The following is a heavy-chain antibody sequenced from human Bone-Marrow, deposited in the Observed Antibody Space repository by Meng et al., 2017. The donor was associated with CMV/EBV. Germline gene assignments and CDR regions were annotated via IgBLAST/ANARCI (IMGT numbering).Heavy chain of an antibody. CDR2: ISSSGDRT. CDR1: GFTFSNFE. D-gene: IGHD3-3*01. Sequence: GESLKISCAASGFTFSNFEMHWVRQAPGKGLEWISYISSSGDRTLNADSVRGRFRTSRDNAKNSIYLEMKSLRVEDTAIYYCARGFTTDYRGQGTLVTVSS. V-gene: IGHV3-48*03. CDR3: ARGFTTDY. J-gene: IGHJ4*02.